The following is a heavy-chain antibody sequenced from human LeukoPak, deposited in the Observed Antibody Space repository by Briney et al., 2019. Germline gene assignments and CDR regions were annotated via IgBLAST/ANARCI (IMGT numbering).Heavy chain of an antibody. J-gene: IGHJ4*02. CDR3: ARFDYYDSSDLSD. CDR2: INPNSGGT. Sequence: ASVKVSCKASGYTFTGYYMHWVRQAPGQGLEWMGWINPNSGGTNYAQKFQGRVTMTRDTSISTAYMELSRLRSDDTAVYYCARFDYYDSSDLSDWGQGTLVTVSS. V-gene: IGHV1-2*02. CDR1: GYTFTGYY. D-gene: IGHD3-22*01.